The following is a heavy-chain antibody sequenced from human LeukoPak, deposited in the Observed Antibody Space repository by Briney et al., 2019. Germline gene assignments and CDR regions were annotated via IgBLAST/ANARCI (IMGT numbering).Heavy chain of an antibody. CDR2: IIPLLGIA. V-gene: IGHV1-69*04. D-gene: IGHD3-3*01. Sequence: GASVKVSCKASGGTFSSYAISWVRQAPGQGLEWMGRIIPLLGIANYAQKFQDKVTITADKSTSTAYMELSSLRSEDTAVIYCARGGFLEWLSDRYYFDYWGQGTLVTVSS. CDR3: ARGGFLEWLSDRYYFDY. CDR1: GGTFSSYA. J-gene: IGHJ4*02.